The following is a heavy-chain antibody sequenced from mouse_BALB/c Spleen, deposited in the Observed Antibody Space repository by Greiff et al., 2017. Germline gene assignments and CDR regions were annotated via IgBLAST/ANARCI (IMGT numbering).Heavy chain of an antibody. CDR3: AREGAYYGNYVYAMDY. CDR2: IHYSGST. J-gene: IGHJ4*01. CDR1: GYSITSGYS. V-gene: IGHV3-1*02. D-gene: IGHD2-10*01. Sequence: VQLQQSGPDLVKPSQSLSLTCTVTGYSITSGYSWHWIRQFPGNKLEWMGYIHYSGSTNYNPSLKSRTSITRDTSKNQFFLQLNSVTTEDTATYYCAREGAYYGNYVYAMDYWGQGTSVTVSS.